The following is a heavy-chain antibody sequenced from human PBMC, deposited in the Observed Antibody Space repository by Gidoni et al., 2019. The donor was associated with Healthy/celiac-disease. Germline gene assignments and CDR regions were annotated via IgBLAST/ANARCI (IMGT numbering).Heavy chain of an antibody. J-gene: IGHJ4*02. D-gene: IGHD2-8*01. CDR2: INSDGSST. CDR3: ARDSRSVLSLDY. V-gene: IGHV3-74*01. Sequence: YWMHWVRQAPGKGLVWVSRINSDGSSTSYADSVKGRFTISRDNAKNTLYLQMNSLRAEDTAVYYCARDSRSVLSLDYWGQGTLDTVSS. CDR1: YW.